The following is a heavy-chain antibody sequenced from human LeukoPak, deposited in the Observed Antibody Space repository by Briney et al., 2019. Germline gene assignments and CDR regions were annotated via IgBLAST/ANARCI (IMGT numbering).Heavy chain of an antibody. CDR3: ARVIYYDSLFDP. CDR2: ISRSGSTM. V-gene: IGHV3-11*01. J-gene: IGHJ5*02. Sequence: NPGGSLRLSCAASGFTFGDYYMSWIRQAPGKGLEWVSYISRSGSTMYYADSVKGRFTISRDNAKNSLYLQMNSLRAEDTAVYYCARVIYYDSLFDPWGQGTLVTVSS. CDR1: GFTFGDYY. D-gene: IGHD3-22*01.